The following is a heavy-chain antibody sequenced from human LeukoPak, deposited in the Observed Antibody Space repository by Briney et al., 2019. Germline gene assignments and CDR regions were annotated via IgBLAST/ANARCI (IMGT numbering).Heavy chain of an antibody. CDR3: RSTATGERDH. CDR2: IRSKAKKYVT. J-gene: IGHJ4*02. Sequence: SLRLSCAASGFTFSGSAMHWVRQASGKALEWVGRIRSKAKKYVTEYAASVKGRFTISRDDSKNMAYLQMKSLRTEDTAVYYCRSTATGERDHWGEGTLVSVSS. V-gene: IGHV3-73*01. D-gene: IGHD7-27*01. CDR1: GFTFSGSA.